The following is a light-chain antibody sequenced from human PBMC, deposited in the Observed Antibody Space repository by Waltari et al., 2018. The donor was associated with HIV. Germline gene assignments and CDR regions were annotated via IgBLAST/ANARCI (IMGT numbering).Light chain of an antibody. CDR1: SSQMPSYH. CDR2: END. CDR3: GTWDTSLSAGV. V-gene: IGLV1-51*02. J-gene: IGLJ3*02. Sequence: QSVLTQPPSVSAAPGQKVTISSSVSSSQMPSYHLSWYQQFPGTAPKLLIYENDKRPSGIPDRFSGSKSDTSVTLAITGLQTGDEADYYCGTWDTSLSAGVFGGGTKLTVL.